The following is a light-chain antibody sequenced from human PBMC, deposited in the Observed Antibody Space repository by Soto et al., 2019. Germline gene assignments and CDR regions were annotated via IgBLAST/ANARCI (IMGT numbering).Light chain of an antibody. Sequence: QSVLTQPPSVSGAPGQRVTISCTGSSSNIGAGYDVHWYQQLPGTAPKLLIYGNSNRPSWVPDRFSGSKSGTSASLAITGLQAEDEADYYYQSYDSSLSGNVVFGGGTKLTVL. J-gene: IGLJ2*01. CDR2: GNS. V-gene: IGLV1-40*01. CDR3: QSYDSSLSGNVV. CDR1: SSNIGAGYD.